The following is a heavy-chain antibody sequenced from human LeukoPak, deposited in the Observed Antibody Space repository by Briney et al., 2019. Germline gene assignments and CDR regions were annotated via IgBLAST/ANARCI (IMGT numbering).Heavy chain of an antibody. CDR2: INHSGST. CDR3: ASLYGDYVDY. J-gene: IGHJ4*02. CDR1: GGSFSGYY. V-gene: IGHV4-34*01. Sequence: PSETLSLTRAVYGGSFSGYYWSWIRQPPGKGLEWIGEINHSGSTNYNPSLKSRVTISVDTSKNQFSLKLSSVTAADTAVYYCASLYGDYVDYWGQGTLVTVSS. D-gene: IGHD4-17*01.